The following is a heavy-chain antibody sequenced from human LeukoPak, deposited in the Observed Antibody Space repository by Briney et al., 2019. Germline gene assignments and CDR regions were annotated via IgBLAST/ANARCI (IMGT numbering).Heavy chain of an antibody. V-gene: IGHV1-46*01. CDR3: ARVGGWNQYYFDY. Sequence: ASVKVSCKASGYTFTNYHIYWVRQAPGQGLEWMGMITPSDGSTNYAQKFQGRITMTRDMSTSTVYMELSSLRSEDTAVYYCARVGGWNQYYFDYWGQGTLVTVSS. CDR1: GYTFTNYH. CDR2: ITPSDGST. J-gene: IGHJ4*02. D-gene: IGHD1-14*01.